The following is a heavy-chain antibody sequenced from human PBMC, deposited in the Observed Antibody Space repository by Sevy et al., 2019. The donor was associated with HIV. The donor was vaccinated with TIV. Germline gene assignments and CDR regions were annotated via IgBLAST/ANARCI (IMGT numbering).Heavy chain of an antibody. CDR3: AKDGVVVPAAGNYYYYYGMDV. D-gene: IGHD2-2*01. J-gene: IGHJ6*02. CDR2: ISYDGSNK. CDR1: GFTFSSYG. V-gene: IGHV3-30*18. Sequence: GGSLRLSCAASGFTFSSYGMHWVRQAPGEGLEWVAVISYDGSNKYYADSVKGRFTISRDNSKNTLYLQMNSLRAEDTAVYYCAKDGVVVPAAGNYYYYYGMDVWGQGTTVTVSS.